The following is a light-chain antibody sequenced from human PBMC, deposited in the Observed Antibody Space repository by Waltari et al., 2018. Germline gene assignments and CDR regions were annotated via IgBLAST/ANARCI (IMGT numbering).Light chain of an antibody. V-gene: IGKV1-39*01. Sequence: DIQMTQSPSSLSASVGDSVTIACRASQRISSYLNWYQQKPGQAPKLLIYAASSSESGVPSRFSGSGFGTDFTLTINSLQPEDFAVYYCQQTYSNFRTFGQGTKVDVK. CDR1: QRISSY. CDR2: AAS. J-gene: IGKJ1*01. CDR3: QQTYSNFRT.